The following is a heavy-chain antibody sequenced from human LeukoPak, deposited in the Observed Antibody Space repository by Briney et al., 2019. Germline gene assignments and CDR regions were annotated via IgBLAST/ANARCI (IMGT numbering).Heavy chain of an antibody. J-gene: IGHJ4*02. CDR2: ISGSGGST. V-gene: IGHV3-23*01. D-gene: IGHD3-22*01. CDR1: GFTFSNYA. Sequence: GGSLRLSCAASGFTFSNYAMSWVRQAPGKGLKWVSGISGSGGSTYYADSVKGRFTISRDNSKNTLYLQTNSLRAEDTALYYCALRDYYERRGYHWYYFDYWGQGTLVTVSS. CDR3: ALRDYYERRGYHWYYFDY.